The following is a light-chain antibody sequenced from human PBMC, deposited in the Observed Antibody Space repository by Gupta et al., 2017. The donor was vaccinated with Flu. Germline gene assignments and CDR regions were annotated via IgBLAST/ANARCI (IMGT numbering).Light chain of an antibody. V-gene: IGKV1D-12*01. Sequence: IQMTQSPSSVSASVGDRVTITCRASQGISSLLSWYQQKPGKDPKLLISAASSLQSGVPSRFSGSGSGTDFTLTISSRQPEDFATYYSQQANSSLRGTFGGGTKVEIK. CDR1: QGISSL. CDR2: AAS. CDR3: QQANSSLRGT. J-gene: IGKJ4*01.